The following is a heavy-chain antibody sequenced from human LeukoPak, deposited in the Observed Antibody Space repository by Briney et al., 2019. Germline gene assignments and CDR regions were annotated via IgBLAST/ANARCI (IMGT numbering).Heavy chain of an antibody. V-gene: IGHV4-34*01. CDR3: AGYYGGY. J-gene: IGHJ4*02. CDR2: INHSGST. Sequence: SETLSLTCAVYGGSFSGYYWSWIRQPPGKGLEWIGEINHSGSTNYNPSLKGRVTISADTSKNQFSLKLSSVTAADTAVYYCAGYYGGYWGQGTLVTVSS. CDR1: GGSFSGYY. D-gene: IGHD2-21*01.